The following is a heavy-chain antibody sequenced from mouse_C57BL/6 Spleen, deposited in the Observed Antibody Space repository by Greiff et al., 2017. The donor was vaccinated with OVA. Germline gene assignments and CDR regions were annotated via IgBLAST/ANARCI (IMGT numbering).Heavy chain of an antibody. J-gene: IGHJ1*03. CDR1: GYSITSGYY. V-gene: IGHV3-6*01. D-gene: IGHD2-3*01. CDR3: ARGDDGYPWYFDV. Sequence: EVQLQESGPGLVKPSQSLSLTCSVTGYSITSGYYWNWIRQFPGNKLEWMGYISYDGSNNYNPSLKNRISITRDTSKNQFFLKLNSVTTEDTATYYCARGDDGYPWYFDVWGTGTTVTVSS. CDR2: ISYDGSN.